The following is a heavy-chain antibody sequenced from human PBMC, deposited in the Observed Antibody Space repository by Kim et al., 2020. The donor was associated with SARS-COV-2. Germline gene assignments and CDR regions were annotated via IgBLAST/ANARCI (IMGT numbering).Heavy chain of an antibody. Sequence: DGGNKHSPDSVQGRFTSSRDNSTNPLYLQMNSLRAEDTAVSYCARDGFDYWGQGTLVTVSS. CDR2: DGGNK. V-gene: IGHV3-30-3*01. CDR3: ARDGFDY. J-gene: IGHJ4*02.